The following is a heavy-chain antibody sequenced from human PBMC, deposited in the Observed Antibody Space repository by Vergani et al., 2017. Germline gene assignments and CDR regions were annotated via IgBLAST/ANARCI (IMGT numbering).Heavy chain of an antibody. V-gene: IGHV3-23*01. J-gene: IGHJ6*02. CDR1: GFTFSSYA. CDR3: AKAPLSADYYYYGMDV. CDR2: ISGSGGST. Sequence: EVQLLESGGGLVQPGGSLRLSCAASGFTFSSYAMSWVRQAPGKGLEWVSAISGSGGSTYYADSVKGRFTISRDNSKNTLYLQMNSLRAEDTAVYYCAKAPLSADYYYYGMDVWGQGTTVTVSS.